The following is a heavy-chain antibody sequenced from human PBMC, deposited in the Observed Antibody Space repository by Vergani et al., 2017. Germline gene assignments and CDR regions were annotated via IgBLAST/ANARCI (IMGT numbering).Heavy chain of an antibody. J-gene: IGHJ6*02. D-gene: IGHD1-26*01. Sequence: QVQLQESGPGLVKPSETLSLTCTVSGGSISSYYWSWIRQPAGKGLEWIGRIYTSGSTNYNPSLKSRVTMSVDTSNNQFSLKLSSVTAADTAVYYCASSGVSGDYYYYGMDVWGQGTTVTVSS. CDR2: IYTSGST. CDR3: ASSGVSGDYYYYGMDV. CDR1: GGSISSYY. V-gene: IGHV4-4*07.